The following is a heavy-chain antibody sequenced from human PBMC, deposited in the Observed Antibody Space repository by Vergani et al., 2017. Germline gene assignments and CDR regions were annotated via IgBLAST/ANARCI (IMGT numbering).Heavy chain of an antibody. CDR3: ARDRVAVAGLGGLDAFDI. J-gene: IGHJ3*02. V-gene: IGHV1-46*03. CDR2: INPSGGST. CDR1: AYTFTSYY. D-gene: IGHD6-19*01. Sequence: QVQLVQSGAEVKKPGASVKVSCKASAYTFTSYYMHWVRQAPGQGLEWMGIINPSGGSTSYAQKFQGRVTMTRDTSTSTVYMELSSLRSEDTAVYYCARDRVAVAGLGGLDAFDIGGQGTMVTVSS.